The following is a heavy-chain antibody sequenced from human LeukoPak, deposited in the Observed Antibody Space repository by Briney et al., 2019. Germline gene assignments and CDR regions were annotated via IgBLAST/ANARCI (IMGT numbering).Heavy chain of an antibody. CDR3: ARGRTGYCSGGSCAPYYYYMDV. V-gene: IGHV1-69*13. J-gene: IGHJ6*03. CDR2: IIPIFGTA. Sequence: GASVKVSCKASGGTFSSYAISWVRQAPGQGLEWMGGIIPIFGTANYAQKFQGRVTITADESTSTAYMELSSLRSEDTAVYYCARGRTGYCSGGSCAPYYYYMDVWGKGTTVTISS. D-gene: IGHD2-15*01. CDR1: GGTFSSYA.